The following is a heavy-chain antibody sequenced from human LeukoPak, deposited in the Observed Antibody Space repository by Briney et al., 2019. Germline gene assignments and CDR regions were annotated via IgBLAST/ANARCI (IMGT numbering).Heavy chain of an antibody. J-gene: IGHJ5*02. CDR1: GYTFTSYG. CDR3: ARSLVVVPAAMTPNWFDP. Sequence: ASVKVSCKASGYTFTSYGISWVRQAPGQGLEWIGWISAYNGNTNYAQKLQSRVTMTTDTSTSTAYMELRRLRSDDTAVYYCARSLVVVPAAMTPNWFDPWGQGTLVTVSS. V-gene: IGHV1-18*01. CDR2: ISAYNGNT. D-gene: IGHD2-2*01.